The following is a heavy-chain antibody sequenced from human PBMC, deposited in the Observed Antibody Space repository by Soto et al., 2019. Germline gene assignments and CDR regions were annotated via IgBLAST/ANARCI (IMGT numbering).Heavy chain of an antibody. CDR1: GFTFSSYD. Sequence: EVQLAESGGGLVQPGVSLRLSCAASGFTFSSYDMHWVRQATGKGLEWVSAIGTAGDTYYPGSVKGRFTISRENAKNYWYLQMNILRAGDTAVYYCARGVYCSSTSCRYYYYYGMDVGGQGTTVTVSS. J-gene: IGHJ6*02. CDR3: ARGVYCSSTSCRYYYYYGMDV. D-gene: IGHD2-2*01. CDR2: IGTAGDT. V-gene: IGHV3-13*01.